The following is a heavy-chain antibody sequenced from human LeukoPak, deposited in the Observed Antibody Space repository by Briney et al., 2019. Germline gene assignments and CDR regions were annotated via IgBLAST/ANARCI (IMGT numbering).Heavy chain of an antibody. D-gene: IGHD3-10*01. CDR3: ARTRYGSGSYSRFDP. Sequence: SETLSLTCTVSGGSISSYYWSWIRQLPGKGLEWIGYIYYSGSTNYNPSLKSRVTISVDTSKNQFSLKLSSVTAADTAVYYCARTRYGSGSYSRFDPWGQGTLVTVSS. CDR1: GGSISSYY. V-gene: IGHV4-59*08. J-gene: IGHJ5*02. CDR2: IYYSGST.